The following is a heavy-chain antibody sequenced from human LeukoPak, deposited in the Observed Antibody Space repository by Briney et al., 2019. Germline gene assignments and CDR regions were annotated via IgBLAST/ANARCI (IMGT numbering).Heavy chain of an antibody. J-gene: IGHJ4*02. CDR3: ASPRSGYRYTFDY. Sequence: SETLSLTCAVSAASISNYYWSWIRQAPGKGLEWIGYISTSGSTNHNPSLKSRVSISLDTSKNRFPLNLNFVTAADTAVYYCASPRSGYRYTFDYWGQGALVTVSS. D-gene: IGHD3-22*01. V-gene: IGHV4-4*09. CDR1: AASISNYY. CDR2: ISTSGST.